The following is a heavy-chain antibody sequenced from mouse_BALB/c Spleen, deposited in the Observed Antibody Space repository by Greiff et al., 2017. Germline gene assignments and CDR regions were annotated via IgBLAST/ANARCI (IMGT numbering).Heavy chain of an antibody. D-gene: IGHD2-10*02. CDR1: GFTFSSYG. CDR2: INSNGGST. CDR3: ARDKYGNYAWFAY. J-gene: IGHJ3*01. V-gene: IGHV5-6-3*01. Sequence: EVKVVESGGGLVQPGGSLKLSCAASGFTFSSYGMSWVRQTPDKRLELVATINSNGGSTYYPDSVKGRFTISRDNAKNTLYLQMSSLKSEDTAMYYCARDKYGNYAWFAYWGQGTLVTVSA.